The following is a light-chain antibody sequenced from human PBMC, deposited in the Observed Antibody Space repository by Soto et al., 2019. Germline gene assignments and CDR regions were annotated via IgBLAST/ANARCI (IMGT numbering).Light chain of an antibody. CDR3: QQYGSSPRLT. CDR1: QSVRSNH. J-gene: IGKJ4*01. CDR2: DAS. V-gene: IGKV3-20*01. Sequence: EIVLTQSPGTLSLSPGERATLSCRASQSVRSNHLAWYQQKPGQAPRLLIYDASSRATGIPDRFSGSGSGTDFTLTISRLAPEDFAVYYCQQYGSSPRLTFGGGTKVEIK.